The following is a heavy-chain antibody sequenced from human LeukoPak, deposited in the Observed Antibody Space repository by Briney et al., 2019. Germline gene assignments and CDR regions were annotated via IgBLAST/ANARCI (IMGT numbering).Heavy chain of an antibody. D-gene: IGHD4-17*01. CDR2: IYYSGST. CDR1: GGSISSGGYY. V-gene: IGHV4-31*03. Sequence: PSETLSLTCTVSGGSISSGGYYWSWIRQHPGKGLEWIGYIYYSGSTYYNPSLKSRVTISVDTSKNQFPLKLSSMTAADTAVYYCAREADYGDSYYFDYWGQGTLVTVSS. CDR3: AREADYGDSYYFDY. J-gene: IGHJ4*02.